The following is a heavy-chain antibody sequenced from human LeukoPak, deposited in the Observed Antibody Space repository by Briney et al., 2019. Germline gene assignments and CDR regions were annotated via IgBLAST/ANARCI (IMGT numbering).Heavy chain of an antibody. CDR2: ISSNGGST. V-gene: IGHV3-64*01. D-gene: IGHD3-22*01. J-gene: IGHJ4*02. CDR1: GFTFSSYA. Sequence: HPGGSLRLSCAASGFTFSSYAMHWVRQAPGKGLEYVSAISSNGGSTYYANSVKGRFTISRDNSKNTLYLQMGSLRAEDMAVYYCARAEPYDSSGYYYSPFDYWGQGTLVTVSS. CDR3: ARAEPYDSSGYYYSPFDY.